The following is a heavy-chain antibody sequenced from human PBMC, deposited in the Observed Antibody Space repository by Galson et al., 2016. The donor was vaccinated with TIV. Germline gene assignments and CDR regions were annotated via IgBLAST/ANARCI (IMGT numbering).Heavy chain of an antibody. V-gene: IGHV6-1*01. D-gene: IGHD3-3*01. CDR3: ARATPSVFGVVMTLDY. Sequence: CAISGDSVSSNSAAWNWIRQSPSRGLEWLGRTYYRSKWYNDYALSVKSRITINPDTSKNQVSLRLHSVTPEDTAVYYCARATPSVFGVVMTLDYWGQGTLVTVSP. CDR1: GDSVSSNSAA. CDR2: TYYRSKWYN. J-gene: IGHJ4*02.